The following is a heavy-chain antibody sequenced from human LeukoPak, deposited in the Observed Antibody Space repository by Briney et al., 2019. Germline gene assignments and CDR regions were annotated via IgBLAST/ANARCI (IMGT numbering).Heavy chain of an antibody. CDR2: IYSGGGT. J-gene: IGHJ4*02. V-gene: IGHV3-66*01. CDR1: GFNVSHKY. D-gene: IGHD5-12*01. Sequence: PGGSLRLSCAVSGFNVSHKYMSWVRQAPGKGLEWVSLIYSGGGTYYADSVKGRFTISRDNSKSTLYLQMNSLRAEDTAVFYCAKGGQTDRFDYWGQGALVTVSS. CDR3: AKGGQTDRFDY.